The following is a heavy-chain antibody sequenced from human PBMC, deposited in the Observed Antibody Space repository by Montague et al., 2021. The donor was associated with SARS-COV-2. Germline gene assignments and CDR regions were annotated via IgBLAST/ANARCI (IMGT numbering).Heavy chain of an antibody. D-gene: IGHD3-10*01. CDR1: GFTFSTYA. V-gene: IGHV3-30-3*01. Sequence: SLRLSCAASGFTFSTYAMHWVRQAPGKGLEWLSSIAFDGSSKFYVDSMKGRFTVSRDNSKSTVYLQINSLTTDVTAVYYCARDLLRYSSGSLCDYWGQGTLVTVSS. CDR3: ARDLLRYSSGSLCDY. CDR2: IAFDGSSK. J-gene: IGHJ4*02.